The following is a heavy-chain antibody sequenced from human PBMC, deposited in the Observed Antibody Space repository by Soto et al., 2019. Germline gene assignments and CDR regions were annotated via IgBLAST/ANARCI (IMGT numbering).Heavy chain of an antibody. CDR1: GGSFSGDY. Sequence: SETLSLTCAVYGGSFSGDYWSWIRQPPGKGLEWIGEINHSGSTNYNPSLKSRVTISVDTSKNQFSLKLSSVTAADTAVYYCARCGSGWYAFDIWGQGTMVT. CDR3: ARCGSGWYAFDI. D-gene: IGHD6-19*01. V-gene: IGHV4-34*01. CDR2: INHSGST. J-gene: IGHJ3*02.